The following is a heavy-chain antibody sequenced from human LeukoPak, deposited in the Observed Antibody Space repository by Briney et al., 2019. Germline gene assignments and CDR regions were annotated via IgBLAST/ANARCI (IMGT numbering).Heavy chain of an antibody. D-gene: IGHD6-13*01. V-gene: IGHV3-23*01. J-gene: IGHJ3*02. CDR3: AKPYSSSWYVGAFDI. CDR2: ISGSGGST. Sequence: GGSLRLSCAASGFTFSNYGMTWVRRAPGKGLEWVSAISGSGGSTYYADSVKGRFTISRDNSKNTLYLQMNSLRAEDTAVYYCAKPYSSSWYVGAFDIWGQGTMVTVSS. CDR1: GFTFSNYG.